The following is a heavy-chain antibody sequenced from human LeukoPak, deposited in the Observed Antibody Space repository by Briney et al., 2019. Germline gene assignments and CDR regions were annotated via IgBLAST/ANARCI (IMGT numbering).Heavy chain of an antibody. V-gene: IGHV4-34*01. CDR1: GGSFSGYY. CDR2: INHSGST. CDR3: ARGRFSYVWGSYRIHPFDY. Sequence: SETLSLTCAVYGGSFSGYYWSWIRQPPGKGLEWIGEINHSGSTNYNPSLKSRVTISVDTSKNQFSLKLSSVTAADTAVYYCARGRFSYVWGSYRIHPFDYWGQGTLVTVSS. D-gene: IGHD3-16*02. J-gene: IGHJ4*02.